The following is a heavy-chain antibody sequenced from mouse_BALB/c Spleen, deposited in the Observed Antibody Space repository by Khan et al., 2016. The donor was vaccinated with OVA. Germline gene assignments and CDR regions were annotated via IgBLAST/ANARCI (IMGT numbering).Heavy chain of an antibody. Sequence: QIQLVQSGPELKKPGETVKISCKASGFTFTNYGMNWVKQAPGKGLKWMGWINTYTGEPTYADDFKGRFAFSLETSAKPAYLQINNLKKEDTATYFCARSASYWFFDVWGAGTTVTVSS. D-gene: IGHD6-1*01. CDR3: ARSASYWFFDV. V-gene: IGHV9-3-1*01. CDR2: INTYTGEP. J-gene: IGHJ1*01. CDR1: GFTFTNYG.